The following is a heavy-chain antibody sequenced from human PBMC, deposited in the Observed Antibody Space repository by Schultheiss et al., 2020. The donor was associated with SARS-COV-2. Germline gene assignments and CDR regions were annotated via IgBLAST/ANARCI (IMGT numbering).Heavy chain of an antibody. J-gene: IGHJ6*02. Sequence: SVKVSCKASGGTFSSYAISWVRQAPGQGLEWMGRIIPILGIANYAQKFQGRVTITADKSTSTAYMELSSLRSEDMAVYYCARIYDRYYGMDVWGQGTTVTVSS. CDR3: ARIYDRYYGMDV. D-gene: IGHD3-22*01. CDR1: GGTFSSYA. V-gene: IGHV1-69*04. CDR2: IIPILGIA.